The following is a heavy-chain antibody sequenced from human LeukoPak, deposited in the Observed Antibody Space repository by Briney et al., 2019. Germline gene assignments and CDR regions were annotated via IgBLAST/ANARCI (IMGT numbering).Heavy chain of an antibody. J-gene: IGHJ4*02. CDR3: ARVPPGDYDYVWGSYRKGEFDY. V-gene: IGHV1-18*01. CDR1: GYTFTSYG. Sequence: ASVKASCKASGYTFTSYGISWVRQAPGQGLEWMGWISAYNGNTNYAQKLQGRVTMTTDTSTSTAYMELRSLRSDDTAVYYCARVPPGDYDYVWGSYRKGEFDYWGQGTLVTVSS. D-gene: IGHD3-16*01. CDR2: ISAYNGNT.